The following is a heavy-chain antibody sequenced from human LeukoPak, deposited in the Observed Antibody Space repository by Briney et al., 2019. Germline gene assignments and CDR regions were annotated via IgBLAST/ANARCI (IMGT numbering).Heavy chain of an antibody. J-gene: IGHJ4*02. CDR2: IIPILDIA. Sequence: GASVKVSCKASGGTFSSYAISWVRQAPGQGLEWMGRIIPILDIANYAQKFQGRVTITADKSTSTAYMELSSLRSEDTAVYYCASGDDYGDYVPVDYWGQGTLVTVSS. V-gene: IGHV1-69*04. CDR3: ASGDDYGDYVPVDY. D-gene: IGHD4-17*01. CDR1: GGTFSSYA.